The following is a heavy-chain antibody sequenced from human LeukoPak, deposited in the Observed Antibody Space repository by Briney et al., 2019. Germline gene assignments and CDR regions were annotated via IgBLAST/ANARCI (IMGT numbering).Heavy chain of an antibody. CDR3: ARGGIAAALRTFYYFDY. CDR2: INHSGST. D-gene: IGHD6-13*01. Sequence: SETLSLTCAVYGGSISGYYWSWIRQPPGKGLEWIGEINHSGSTNYNPSLKSRVTISVDTSKNQFSLKLSSVTAADTAVYYCARGGIAAALRTFYYFDYWGQGTLVTVSS. CDR1: GGSISGYY. J-gene: IGHJ4*02. V-gene: IGHV4-34*01.